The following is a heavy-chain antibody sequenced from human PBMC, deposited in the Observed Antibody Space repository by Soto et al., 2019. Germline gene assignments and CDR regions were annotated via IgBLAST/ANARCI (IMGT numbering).Heavy chain of an antibody. J-gene: IGHJ4*02. CDR2: ISHDGSNE. CDR1: GFTFNYYA. D-gene: IGHD1-26*01. V-gene: IGHV3-30-3*01. Sequence: QVQLVESGGGVVQPGRSLRLSCVASGFTFNYYAMHWVRQAPGKGLEWVTVISHDGSNEYYADSVKGRFTISRDNSRNTLSLQMNSLRPDDTAVYYCARDLRPGGSYILYWCQGTLVTVSS. CDR3: ARDLRPGGSYILY.